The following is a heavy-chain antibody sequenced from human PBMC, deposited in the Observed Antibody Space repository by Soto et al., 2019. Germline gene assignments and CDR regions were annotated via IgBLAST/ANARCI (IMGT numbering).Heavy chain of an antibody. D-gene: IGHD3-9*01. Sequence: GASVKVSCKGSGYTFTNNAIHWVRQAPGQSPEWMGWINTGNGNTKYSHKFHGRVTITRDTSASTAYMDLSSLRSEDTAVYYCARDRRILTYFDWLNFDYWGQGTLVTVSS. CDR3: ARDRRILTYFDWLNFDY. CDR1: GYTFTNNA. V-gene: IGHV1-3*04. CDR2: INTGNGNT. J-gene: IGHJ4*02.